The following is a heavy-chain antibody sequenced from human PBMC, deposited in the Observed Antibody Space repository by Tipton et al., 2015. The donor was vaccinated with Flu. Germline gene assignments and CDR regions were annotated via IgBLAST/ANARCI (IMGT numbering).Heavy chain of an antibody. D-gene: IGHD3-22*01. CDR1: GGSISSGSYY. Sequence: LRLSCTVSGGSISSGSYYWSWIRQPAGKGLEWIGRIHTSGSTNYNPSLKSRVTISVDTSKNQFSLKLSSVTAADTAAYYCARGVIYYDSSGPITDAFDIWGQGTMVTVSS. J-gene: IGHJ3*02. CDR3: ARGVIYYDSSGPITDAFDI. V-gene: IGHV4-61*02. CDR2: IHTSGST.